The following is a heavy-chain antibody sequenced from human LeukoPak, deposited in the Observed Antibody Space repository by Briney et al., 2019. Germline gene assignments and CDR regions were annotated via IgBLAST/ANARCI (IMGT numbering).Heavy chain of an antibody. CDR3: ARDMYSGSLRY. D-gene: IGHD3-22*01. CDR2: IWYDGSNK. Sequence: GGSLRLSCAASGFTFSDYALHWVRQAPGKGLEWVAVIWYDGSNKYYADSVKGRFTISRDNSKNTLYLQMNSLRAEDTAVYYCARDMYSGSLRYWGQGTLVTVSS. V-gene: IGHV3-33*08. CDR1: GFTFSDYA. J-gene: IGHJ4*02.